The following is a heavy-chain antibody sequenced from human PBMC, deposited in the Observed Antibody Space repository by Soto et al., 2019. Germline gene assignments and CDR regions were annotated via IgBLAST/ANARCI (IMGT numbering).Heavy chain of an antibody. J-gene: IGHJ5*02. V-gene: IGHV4-4*07. Sequence: SETLSLTCTVSGGSITNYYWSWIRQPAGKGLEWIGRMYTKERTNYNLSFKSRVTMSVDTSKNQFSLKLNDVTAADTAVYYCARDDYKDGGNNWFDPWGQGTLVTVSS. CDR1: GGSITNYY. CDR3: ARDDYKDGGNNWFDP. CDR2: MYTKERT. D-gene: IGHD3-16*01.